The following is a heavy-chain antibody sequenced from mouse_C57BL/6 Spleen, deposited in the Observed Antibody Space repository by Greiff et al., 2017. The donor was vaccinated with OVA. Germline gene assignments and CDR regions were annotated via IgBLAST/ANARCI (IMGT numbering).Heavy chain of an antibody. J-gene: IGHJ2*01. CDR2: FYPGSGSI. CDR3: ARHYVGNWDGAYYFDY. Sequence: QVQLQQSGAELVKPGASVKLSCKASGYTFTEYTIHWVKQRSGQGLEWIGWFYPGSGSIKYNEKFKDKATLTADKSSSTVYMELSRMTSEGSAVSFCARHYVGNWDGAYYFDYWGQGTTLTVSS. D-gene: IGHD4-1*01. V-gene: IGHV1-62-2*01. CDR1: GYTFTEYT.